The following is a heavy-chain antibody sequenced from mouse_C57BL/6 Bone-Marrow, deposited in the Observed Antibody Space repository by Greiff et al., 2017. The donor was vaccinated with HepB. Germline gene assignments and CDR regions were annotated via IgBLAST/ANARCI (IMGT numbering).Heavy chain of an antibody. CDR3: ARGITTVVAAAMDY. D-gene: IGHD1-1*01. CDR2: INPNNGGT. CDR1: GYTFTDYN. V-gene: IGHV1-18*01. Sequence: VQLKQSGPELVKPGASVKIPCKASGYTFTDYNMDWVKQSHGKSLEWIGDINPNNGGTIYNQKFKGKATLTVDKSSSTAYLELRSLTSEDTAVYYCARGITTVVAAAMDYWGQGTSVTVAS. J-gene: IGHJ4*01.